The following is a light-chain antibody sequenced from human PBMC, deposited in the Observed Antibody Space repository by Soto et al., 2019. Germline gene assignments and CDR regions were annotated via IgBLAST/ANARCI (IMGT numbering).Light chain of an antibody. V-gene: IGKV3-11*01. Sequence: EIVLTQSPATLSLSPGERATLSCRASQSVSSYLAWYQQKPGQAPRLLIYDASNRATGIPARFSGSGSGTDFTITSSSLKPEDFAVYYCQQRSNWPRFTFGPGTKVDIK. CDR3: QQRSNWPRFT. CDR2: DAS. CDR1: QSVSSY. J-gene: IGKJ3*01.